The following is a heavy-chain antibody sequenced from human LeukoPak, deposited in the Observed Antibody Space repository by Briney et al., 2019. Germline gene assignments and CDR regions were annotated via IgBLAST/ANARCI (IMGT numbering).Heavy chain of an antibody. V-gene: IGHV3-48*04. Sequence: PEGSLRLSCAASGFTFSSYSMNWVRQAPGKGLEWVSYISSSSSTIYYADSVKGRFTISRDNAKNSLYLQMNSLRTEDTALYFCAKDFDYGDYRGPSRRYFDYWGQGTLVIVSS. D-gene: IGHD4-17*01. J-gene: IGHJ4*02. CDR2: ISSSSSTI. CDR1: GFTFSSYS. CDR3: AKDFDYGDYRGPSRRYFDY.